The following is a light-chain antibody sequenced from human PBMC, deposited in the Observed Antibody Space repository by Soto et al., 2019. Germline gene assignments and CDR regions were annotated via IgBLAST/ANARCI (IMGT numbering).Light chain of an antibody. CDR1: QSVSSY. V-gene: IGKV3-11*01. Sequence: EIVLTQSPATLSLSPGERATLSCRASQSVSSYLAWYQQKPGQAPSLLIYDASNRATGIPARFSGSGSGTDFTLTISSLEPEDFAVYYCQQRSDWPTFGPGIKVDIK. J-gene: IGKJ3*01. CDR2: DAS. CDR3: QQRSDWPT.